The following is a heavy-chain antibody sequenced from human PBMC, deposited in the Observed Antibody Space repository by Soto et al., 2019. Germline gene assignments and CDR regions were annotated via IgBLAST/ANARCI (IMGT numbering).Heavy chain of an antibody. D-gene: IGHD2-15*01. J-gene: IGHJ6*02. V-gene: IGHV3-15*07. CDR2: IKIRDEGETT. Sequence: EVQLVDSGGGLVKPGGSLRLSCEASGFSVSKAWMNWVRQAPGKGLEWVGRIKIRDEGETTNYAAPVKGRFTISRDDSKNTLYLQMNSLKTEDTAVYYCTTGSVEGFWGQGTTVTVSS. CDR1: GFSVSKAW. CDR3: TTGSVEGF.